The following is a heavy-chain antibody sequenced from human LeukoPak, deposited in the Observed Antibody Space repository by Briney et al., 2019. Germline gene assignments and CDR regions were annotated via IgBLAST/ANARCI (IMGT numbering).Heavy chain of an antibody. Sequence: ASVKVSCKVSGYTLTELSMHWVRQAPGKGLEWMGGFDPEDGETIYAQKFQGRVTMTEDTSTDTAYMELSSLRSEDTAVYYCATTAREYSSSWSFEYWGQGTLVTVSS. CDR2: FDPEDGET. V-gene: IGHV1-24*01. CDR1: GYTLTELS. D-gene: IGHD6-13*01. J-gene: IGHJ4*02. CDR3: ATTAREYSSSWSFEY.